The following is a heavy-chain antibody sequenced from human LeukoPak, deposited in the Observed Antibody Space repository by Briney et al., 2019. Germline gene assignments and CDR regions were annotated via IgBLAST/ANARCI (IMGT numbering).Heavy chain of an antibody. CDR1: GFTFSSYA. CDR3: AKGSEAVAGGYYYYGMDV. J-gene: IGHJ6*02. V-gene: IGHV3-9*01. Sequence: TGGSLRLSCAASGFTFSSYAMHWVRQAPGKGLEWVSGISWNSGSIGYADSVKGRFTISRDNAKNSLYLQMNSLRAEDTALYYCAKGSEAVAGGYYYYGMDVWGQGTTVTVSS. D-gene: IGHD6-19*01. CDR2: ISWNSGSI.